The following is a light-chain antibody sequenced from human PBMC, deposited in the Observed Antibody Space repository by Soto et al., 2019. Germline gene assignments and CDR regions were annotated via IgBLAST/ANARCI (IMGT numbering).Light chain of an antibody. CDR1: SGHSNYA. CDR3: QTWGTGSAIVV. CDR2: VNSGGSH. V-gene: IGLV4-69*01. Sequence: QSVLTQSPSASASLGASVKLTCTLSSGHSNYAIAWHQQQPEKGPRYLMKVNSGGSHIKGDGIPDRFSSSSSGAERYLFISSLQSEDEADYYCQTWGTGSAIVVFGGGTQLTVL. J-gene: IGLJ7*01.